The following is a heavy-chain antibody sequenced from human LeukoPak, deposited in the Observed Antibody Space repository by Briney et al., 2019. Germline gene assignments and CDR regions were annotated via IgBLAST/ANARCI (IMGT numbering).Heavy chain of an antibody. V-gene: IGHV3-9*01. CDR3: VRGTRAFDV. J-gene: IGHJ3*01. CDR2: ISWNSGSI. CDR1: GFTFDDYA. Sequence: PGGSLRLSCAASGFTFDDYAMHWVRQAPGKGLEWVSGISWNSGSIGYADSVKGRFTISRDNAQKSLYLQINSLRGDDTALYYCVRGTRAFDVWGQGTTVTVSS.